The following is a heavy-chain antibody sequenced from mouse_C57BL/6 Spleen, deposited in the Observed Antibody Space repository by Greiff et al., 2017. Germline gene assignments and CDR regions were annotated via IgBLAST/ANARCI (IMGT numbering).Heavy chain of an antibody. CDR2: IWSGGST. D-gene: IGHD2-5*01. CDR3: ARDYSNYGGYFDV. V-gene: IGHV2-2*01. Sequence: LEWLGVIWSGGSTDYNAAFISRLSISKDNSKSQVFFKMNSLQADDTAIYYCARDYSNYGGYFDVWGTGTTVTVSS. J-gene: IGHJ1*03.